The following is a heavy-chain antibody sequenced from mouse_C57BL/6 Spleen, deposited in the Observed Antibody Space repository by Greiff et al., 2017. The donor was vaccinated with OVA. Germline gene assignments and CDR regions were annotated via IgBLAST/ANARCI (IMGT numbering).Heavy chain of an antibody. D-gene: IGHD1-1*01. CDR2: IDPSDSYT. J-gene: IGHJ1*03. V-gene: IGHV1-69*01. CDR1: GYTFTSYW. Sequence: VQLQQPGAELVMPGASVKLSCKASGYTFTSYWMHWVKQRPGQGLEWIGEIDPSDSYTNYNQKFTGKSTLTVDKSSSTAYMQLSSLTSEDSAVYYCARNYGSYFDVWGTGTTVTVSS. CDR3: ARNYGSYFDV.